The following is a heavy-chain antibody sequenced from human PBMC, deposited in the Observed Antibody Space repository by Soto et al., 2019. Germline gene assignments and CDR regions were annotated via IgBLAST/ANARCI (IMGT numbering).Heavy chain of an antibody. CDR2: ISGSGGST. V-gene: IGHV3-23*01. CDR3: AKGHSYYYDSSGFDY. J-gene: IGHJ4*02. CDR1: GFTFSSYA. D-gene: IGHD3-22*01. Sequence: SGGSLRLSCAASGFTFSSYAMSWVRQAPGKGLEWVSAISGSGGSTYYADSVKGRFTISRDNSKNTLYLQMNSLRAEDTVVYYCAKGHSYYYDSSGFDYWGQGTLVTVSS.